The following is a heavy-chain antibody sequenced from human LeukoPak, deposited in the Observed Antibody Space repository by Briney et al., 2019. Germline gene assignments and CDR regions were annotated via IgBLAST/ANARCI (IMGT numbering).Heavy chain of an antibody. J-gene: IGHJ4*02. V-gene: IGHV1-2*02. CDR3: ARGSGTSWFDY. Sequence: GASVKVSCKASGYTFTGNYMHWVRQAPGQGLEWMGWINPSSGGTNYAQKFQGRVTMTGDTSISTAYMELSSLRFDDTAVYYCARGSGTSWFDYWGQGTLVTVSS. D-gene: IGHD2-2*01. CDR1: GYTFTGNY. CDR2: INPSSGGT.